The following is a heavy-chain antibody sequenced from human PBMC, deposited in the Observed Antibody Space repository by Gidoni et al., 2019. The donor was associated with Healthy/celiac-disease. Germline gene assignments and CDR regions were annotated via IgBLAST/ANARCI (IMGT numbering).Heavy chain of an antibody. J-gene: IGHJ3*02. CDR3: AREMATMENAFDI. D-gene: IGHD5-12*01. CDR1: GFTFSSYA. Sequence: QVQLVESGGGVVQPGRSLRLSCAASGFTFSSYAMHWVRQAPGKGLEWVAVISYDGSNKYYADSVKGRFTISRDNSKNTLYLQMNSLRAEDTAVYYCAREMATMENAFDIWGQGTMVTVSS. CDR2: ISYDGSNK. V-gene: IGHV3-30*01.